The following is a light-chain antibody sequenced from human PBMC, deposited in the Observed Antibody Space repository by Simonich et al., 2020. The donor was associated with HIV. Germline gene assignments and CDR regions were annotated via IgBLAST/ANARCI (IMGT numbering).Light chain of an antibody. CDR1: QGISNS. V-gene: IGKV1-33*01. CDR2: GAS. CDR3: QQYDNLPWT. J-gene: IGKJ1*01. Sequence: DIQMTQSPSSLSASVGDRVTITCRASQGISNSLAWYQQKPGKAPKLLIYGASNLETGVPSRFSGGGSGTDFTFTISSLQPEDIGTYYCQQYDNLPWTFGQGTKVEIK.